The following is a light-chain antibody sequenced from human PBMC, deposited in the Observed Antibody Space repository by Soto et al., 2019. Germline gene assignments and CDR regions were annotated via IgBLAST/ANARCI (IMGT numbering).Light chain of an antibody. CDR3: QQRSNWPPWYT. CDR2: GAS. Sequence: EIVMTQSPATLSVSPGERATLSCRASQSVSSNLAWYQQKPGQAPRLLIYGASTRATGIPARFSGSGSGTEFTLTISSLQSEDFAVYYCQQRSNWPPWYTFGQGTKLEIK. J-gene: IGKJ2*01. CDR1: QSVSSN. V-gene: IGKV3-15*01.